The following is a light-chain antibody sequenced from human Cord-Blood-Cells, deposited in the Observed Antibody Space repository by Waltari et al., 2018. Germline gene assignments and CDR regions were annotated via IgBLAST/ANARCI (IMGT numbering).Light chain of an antibody. J-gene: IGLJ3*02. CDR2: DVS. CDR3: SSYTSSSTWV. Sequence: QSALTQPPSVSGSPGQSITISCTGTSSDYVGYNYVPWYQQHPGKAPNLTIYDVSNRPSGVSNRFSGSKSGNTASLTISGLQAEDEADYYCSSYTSSSTWVFGGGTKLTVL. V-gene: IGLV2-14*01. CDR1: SSDYVGYNY.